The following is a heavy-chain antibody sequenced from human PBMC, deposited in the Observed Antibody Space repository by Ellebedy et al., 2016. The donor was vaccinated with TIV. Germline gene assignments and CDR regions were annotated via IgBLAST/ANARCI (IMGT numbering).Heavy chain of an antibody. D-gene: IGHD2-15*01. V-gene: IGHV1-18*01. CDR3: ARYCSGGSCYIGFDY. J-gene: IGHJ4*02. Sequence: ASVKVSCKASGYTFTSYGISWVRQAPGQGLEWMGWISAYNGNTDYAQKLQGRVTMTTDTSTSTAYMELRSLRSDDTAVYYCARYCSGGSCYIGFDYWGQGVLVTVSS. CDR1: GYTFTSYG. CDR2: ISAYNGNT.